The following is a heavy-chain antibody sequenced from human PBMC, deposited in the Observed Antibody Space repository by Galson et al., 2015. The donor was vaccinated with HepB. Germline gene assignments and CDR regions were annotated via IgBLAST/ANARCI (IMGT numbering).Heavy chain of an antibody. D-gene: IGHD3-9*01. CDR2: IIPIFGIA. CDR1: GSTFTGYY. Sequence: SVKVSCKASGSTFTGYYMHWVRQAPGQGLEWMGGIIPIFGIANYAQKFQGRVTITADESTSTAYMELSSLRSEDTAVYYCASLATYYDILTGYYSYYYYGMDVWGQGTTVTVSS. CDR3: ASLATYYDILTGYYSYYYYGMDV. V-gene: IGHV1-69*13. J-gene: IGHJ6*02.